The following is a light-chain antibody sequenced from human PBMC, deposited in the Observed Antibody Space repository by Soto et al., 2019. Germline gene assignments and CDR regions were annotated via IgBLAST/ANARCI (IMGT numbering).Light chain of an antibody. V-gene: IGLV2-8*01. Sequence: QSVLTQPPSASGSPGQSVTISCTGTSSDVGGYNYVSWYQQHPGKAPKLIIYAVNKRPSGVPDRFSGSKSGNTASLTVSGLQAEDEADYYCSSFAGSNNFPYVFGTGTKVTVL. J-gene: IGLJ1*01. CDR2: AVN. CDR3: SSFAGSNNFPYV. CDR1: SSDVGGYNY.